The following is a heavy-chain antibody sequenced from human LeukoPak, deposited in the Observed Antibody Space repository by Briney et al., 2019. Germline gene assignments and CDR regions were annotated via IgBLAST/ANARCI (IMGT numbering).Heavy chain of an antibody. CDR1: GFTLSFYW. V-gene: IGHV3-74*01. D-gene: IGHD2-15*01. CDR2: INSDGSST. J-gene: IGHJ6*02. CDR3: VRGYSFGPYGMDV. Sequence: PGGSLRLSCVASGFTLSFYWMHWIRQAPGKGLVWVSRINSDGSSTSYADSVKGRFTISRDNAKSTLYLQMSSLRAEDTAVYFCVRGYSFGPYGMDVWGQGTTVTVSS.